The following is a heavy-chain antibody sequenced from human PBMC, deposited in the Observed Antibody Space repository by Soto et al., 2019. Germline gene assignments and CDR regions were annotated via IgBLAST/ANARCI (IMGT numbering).Heavy chain of an antibody. V-gene: IGHV4-34*01. J-gene: IGHJ4*02. D-gene: IGHD2-15*01. CDR3: ANRRAYCSGGSCSAFRY. CDR2: INHSGST. CDR1: GGSFSGYY. Sequence: SETLSLTCAVYGGSFSGYYWSWIRQPPGKGLEWIGEINHSGSTNYNPSLESRVTISVDTSKNQFSLKLSSVTAADTAVYYCANRRAYCSGGSCSAFRYWGQGTLVTVSS.